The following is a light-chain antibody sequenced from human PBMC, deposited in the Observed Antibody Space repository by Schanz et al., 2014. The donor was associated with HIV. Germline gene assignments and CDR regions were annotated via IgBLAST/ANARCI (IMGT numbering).Light chain of an antibody. CDR2: KAS. CDR1: QSNSNW. J-gene: IGKJ1*01. Sequence: DIQMTQSPSTLSAFVGDRVTITCRASQSNSNWLAWYQQKAGKAPKLLIYKASSLERGVPSRFSGSGSGTEFTLTISSLQPDDYATYYCLQYHAYPWTFGQGTNVDVK. CDR3: LQYHAYPWT. V-gene: IGKV1-5*03.